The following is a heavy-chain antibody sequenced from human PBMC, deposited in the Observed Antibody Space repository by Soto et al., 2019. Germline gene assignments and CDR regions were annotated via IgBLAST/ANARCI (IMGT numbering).Heavy chain of an antibody. J-gene: IGHJ4*02. CDR2: IDESGDS. V-gene: IGHV4-39*02. CDR1: GGPIRSSSHY. D-gene: IGHD1-1*01. CDR3: AREGGYVDY. Sequence: QLQLQESGPGLVKPSETLSLTCTVSGGPIRSSSHYWGWIRQSPGTGLEWIGSIDESGDSYYNPSLKSRVTISVDTSKNQFSLKLISVTGADSAIYYCAREGGYVDYWGQGTLVNVSS.